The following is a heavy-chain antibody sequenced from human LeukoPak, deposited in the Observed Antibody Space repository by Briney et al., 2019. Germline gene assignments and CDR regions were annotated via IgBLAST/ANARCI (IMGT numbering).Heavy chain of an antibody. J-gene: IGHJ5*02. V-gene: IGHV1-8*01. Sequence: RASVKVSCKASGYTFTSYDINWVRQATGQGLEWMGWMNPNSGNTGYAQKFQGRVTMTRNTSISTAYMELSSLRSEDTAVYYCARLSIQKRWFDPWGQGTLVTVSS. CDR1: GYTFTSYD. D-gene: IGHD2-21*01. CDR2: MNPNSGNT. CDR3: ARLSIQKRWFDP.